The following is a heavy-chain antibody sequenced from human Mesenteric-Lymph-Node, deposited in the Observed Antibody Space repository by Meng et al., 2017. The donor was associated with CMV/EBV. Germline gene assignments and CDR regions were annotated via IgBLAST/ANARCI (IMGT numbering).Heavy chain of an antibody. D-gene: IGHD3-22*01. CDR1: GFTVSTDY. Sequence: LSLTCAASGFTVSTDYMSWVRQAPGKGLEWVSSISSSSSYIYYADSVKGRFTISRDNAKNSLYLQMNSLRAEDTAVYYCASTLNYYDSSGYVYWGQGTLVTVSS. J-gene: IGHJ4*02. V-gene: IGHV3-21*01. CDR2: ISSSSSYI. CDR3: ASTLNYYDSSGYVY.